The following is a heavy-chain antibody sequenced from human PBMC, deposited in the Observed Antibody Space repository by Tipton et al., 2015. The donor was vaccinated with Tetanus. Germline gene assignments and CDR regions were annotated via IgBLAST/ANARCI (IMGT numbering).Heavy chain of an antibody. CDR3: ARLASYSNHYDA. CDR2: IYYSGNS. J-gene: IGHJ4*02. CDR1: GGAFRSGDHY. Sequence: TLSLTCTVSGGAFRSGDHYWSWIRQPPGKGLEWICYIYYSGNSDYNPSLKSPVTLSVDTSNNQFSLKLNSVTAADTAVSYCARLASYSNHYDAWGQGALVTVSS. D-gene: IGHD4-11*01. V-gene: IGHV4-30-4*01.